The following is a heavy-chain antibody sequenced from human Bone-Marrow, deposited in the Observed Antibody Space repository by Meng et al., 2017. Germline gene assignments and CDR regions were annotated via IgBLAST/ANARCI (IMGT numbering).Heavy chain of an antibody. CDR3: ASFPPPGKQWLVTDY. J-gene: IGHJ4*02. D-gene: IGHD6-19*01. CDR1: GGSISRSNW. CDR2: IYHSGST. V-gene: IGHV4-4*02. Sequence: QLQLQESGPGLVKPSGTLSLTCAVSGGSISRSNWWSWVRQPPGKGLEWVGGIYHSGSTNYNPSLKSRVTISVDKSKNQFSLKLGSVTAADTAVYYCASFPPPGKQWLVTDYWGQGTLVTVSS.